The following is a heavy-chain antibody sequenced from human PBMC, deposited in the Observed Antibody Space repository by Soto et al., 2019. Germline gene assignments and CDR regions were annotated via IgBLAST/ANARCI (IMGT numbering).Heavy chain of an antibody. D-gene: IGHD3-3*01. J-gene: IGHJ4*02. Sequence: QVQLVESGGGVVQPGRSLTLSCVASGFTFTSYGIHRVRQAPGKGLEWVAVIWYDGSNKYYRDSVKGRFSISRDNSKNTVFLQMNSLRAEDTAVYYCARDRRFFEWLDYWGQGTLVSVSS. CDR3: ARDRRFFEWLDY. CDR2: IWYDGSNK. V-gene: IGHV3-33*01. CDR1: GFTFTSYG.